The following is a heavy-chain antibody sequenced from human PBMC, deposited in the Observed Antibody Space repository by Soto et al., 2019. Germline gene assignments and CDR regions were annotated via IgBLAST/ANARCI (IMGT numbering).Heavy chain of an antibody. CDR3: ARVSGIAAVAFFDY. Sequence: ASVKVSCKASGYTFTGYYMHWVRQAPGQGLEWMGWINPNSGGTNYAQKFQGRVTMTRDTSISTAYVELSRLRSDDTAVYYCARVSGIAAVAFFDYWGQGTMVTVSS. D-gene: IGHD6-13*01. V-gene: IGHV1-2*02. J-gene: IGHJ4*02. CDR1: GYTFTGYY. CDR2: INPNSGGT.